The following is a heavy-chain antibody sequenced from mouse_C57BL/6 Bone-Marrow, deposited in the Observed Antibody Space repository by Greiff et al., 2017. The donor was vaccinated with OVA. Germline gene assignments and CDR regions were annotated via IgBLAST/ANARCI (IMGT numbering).Heavy chain of an antibody. CDR3: ASLDRFAY. J-gene: IGHJ3*01. CDR2: IYPRDGST. V-gene: IGHV1-7*01. CDR1: GYTFTSYW. Sequence: LVESGTVLARPGASVKMSCKTSGYTFTSYWMHWVKQRPGQGLEWIGYIYPRDGSTKYNEKFKGKATLTADKSSSTAYMQLNSLTSEDSSVYFCASLDRFAYWGQGTLVTVSA.